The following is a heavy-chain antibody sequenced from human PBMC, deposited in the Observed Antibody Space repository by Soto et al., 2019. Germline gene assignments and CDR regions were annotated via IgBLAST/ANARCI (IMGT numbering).Heavy chain of an antibody. Sequence: SGPTPVNPTQTLTPTCSFSGFSLTTSEVGVGWIRQPPGKALEWLALIYWNDEKSYSPSLKSRLTITKDTSRNQVVLTMTNMDHVDTAKYYCAHRLRWLANFDYWGQGTLVTVSS. D-gene: IGHD6-19*01. CDR2: IYWNDEK. J-gene: IGHJ4*02. V-gene: IGHV2-5*01. CDR3: AHRLRWLANFDY. CDR1: GFSLTTSEVG.